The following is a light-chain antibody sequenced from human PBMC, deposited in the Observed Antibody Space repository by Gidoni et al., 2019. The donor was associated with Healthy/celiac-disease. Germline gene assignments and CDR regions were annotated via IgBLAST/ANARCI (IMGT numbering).Light chain of an antibody. CDR2: WAS. CDR1: QSVLYSSNNKNY. J-gene: IGKJ3*01. Sequence: DIVMTQSPDSLAVSLSERATINCKSSQSVLYSSNNKNYLAWYPQKPGQPPKLLIYWASTRESGVPDRFSGSGSGTDFTLTISSLQAEDVAVYYCQQYYSTPTFGPGTKVDIK. V-gene: IGKV4-1*01. CDR3: QQYYSTPT.